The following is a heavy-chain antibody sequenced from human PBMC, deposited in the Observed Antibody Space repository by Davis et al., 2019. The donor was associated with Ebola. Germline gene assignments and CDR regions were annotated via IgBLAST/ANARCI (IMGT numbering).Heavy chain of an antibody. D-gene: IGHD3-10*01. V-gene: IGHV3-30*03. J-gene: IGHJ4*02. CDR3: ARGVNRACLDD. CDR1: GFTFSSYG. CDR2: ISYDGSNK. Sequence: PGGSLRLSCAASGFTFSSYGMHWVRQAPGKGLEWVAVISYDGSNKYYADSVKGRFTISRDNSKNTLYLQMNSLRAEDTAVYYCARGVNRACLDDWGQGTLVTVSS.